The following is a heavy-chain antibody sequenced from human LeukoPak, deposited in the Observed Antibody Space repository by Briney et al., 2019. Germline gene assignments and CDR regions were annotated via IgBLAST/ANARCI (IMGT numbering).Heavy chain of an antibody. CDR3: ARHVIWSCGAQVFDP. D-gene: IGHD2-21*01. Sequence: PSETLSLTCTVSGGSISSSSYYWGWIRQPPGKGLEWIGSFYYSGSTYHNPSLQSRVTISVDKSKNQFCLKLSSVTAADTAVYYCARHVIWSCGAQVFDPWGKGTLVTVSS. J-gene: IGHJ5*02. CDR2: FYYSGST. V-gene: IGHV4-39*01. CDR1: GGSISSSSYY.